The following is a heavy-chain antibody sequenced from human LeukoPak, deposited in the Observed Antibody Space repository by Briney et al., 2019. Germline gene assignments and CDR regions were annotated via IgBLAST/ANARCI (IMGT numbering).Heavy chain of an antibody. CDR3: ARAGGRSGYYYTYFDY. J-gene: IGHJ4*02. V-gene: IGHV3-30*04. CDR1: GFTLSSYA. CDR2: ISYDGSDK. D-gene: IGHD3-22*01. Sequence: GRSLRLSRAASGFTLSSYALHWVRQAPGKGLEWVAVISYDGSDKYYADSVKGRFTISRDNSKNTLYLQMNNLRAEDTAVYYCARAGGRSGYYYTYFDYWGQGTLVTVSS.